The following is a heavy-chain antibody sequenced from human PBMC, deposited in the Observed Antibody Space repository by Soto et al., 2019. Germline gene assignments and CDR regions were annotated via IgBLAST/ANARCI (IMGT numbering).Heavy chain of an antibody. V-gene: IGHV1-46*01. D-gene: IGHD4-17*01. CDR3: ARDFSLHGDYGDYFDY. CDR1: GYTFTSYY. Sequence: ASVKVSCKASGYTFTSYYMHWVRQAPGQGLEWMGIINPSGGSTSYAQKFQGRVTMTRDTSTSTVYMELSSLRSEDTAVYYCARDFSLHGDYGDYFDYWGQGTLVTVSS. J-gene: IGHJ4*02. CDR2: INPSGGST.